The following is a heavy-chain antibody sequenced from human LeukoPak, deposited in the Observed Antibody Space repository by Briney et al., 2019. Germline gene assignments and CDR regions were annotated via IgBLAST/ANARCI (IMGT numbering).Heavy chain of an antibody. J-gene: IGHJ6*03. D-gene: IGHD1-26*01. Sequence: SETLSLTCTVSGASITSYYWSWIRQPAGKGLEWIVRTHTSGSTNYNPSLKSRVTMSVDTSKNQFSLKLSSVTAADTAVYYCARARGELPSGDYYMDVWGKGTTVTISS. CDR1: GASITSYY. CDR3: ARARGELPSGDYYMDV. CDR2: THTSGST. V-gene: IGHV4-4*07.